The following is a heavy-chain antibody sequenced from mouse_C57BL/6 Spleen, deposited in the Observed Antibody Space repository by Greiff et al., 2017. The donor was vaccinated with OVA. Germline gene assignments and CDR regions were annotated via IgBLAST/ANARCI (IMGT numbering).Heavy chain of an antibody. J-gene: IGHJ3*01. CDR2: INPNYGTT. V-gene: IGHV1-39*01. Sequence: EVQVVESGPELVKPGASVKISCKASGYSFTDYHMNWVKQSNGKSLEWIGEINPNYGTTSYNQKFKGKATLTADQSSSTAYMQLNSLTSEDSAVYDCARGGDYDDTVGFAYWGQGTLVTVSA. CDR3: ARGGDYDDTVGFAY. CDR1: GYSFTDYH. D-gene: IGHD2-4*01.